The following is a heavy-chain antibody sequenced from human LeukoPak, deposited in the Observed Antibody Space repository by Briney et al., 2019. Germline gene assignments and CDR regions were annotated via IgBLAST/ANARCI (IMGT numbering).Heavy chain of an antibody. Sequence: GGSLRLSCIASGFTFTHYAMTWVRQAPGKGLEWVSDISASGSTIHYADFVKGRFTVSRDNSKNTVFLEMISLRVEDTALYHCAKGHGDWGGNYLDHWGQGAQVTVSS. D-gene: IGHD4-17*01. J-gene: IGHJ4*02. V-gene: IGHV3-23*01. CDR1: GFTFTHYA. CDR2: ISASGSTI. CDR3: AKGHGDWGGNYLDH.